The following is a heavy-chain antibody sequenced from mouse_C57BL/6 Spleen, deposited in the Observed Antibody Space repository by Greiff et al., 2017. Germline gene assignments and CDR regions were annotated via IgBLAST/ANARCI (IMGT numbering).Heavy chain of an antibody. CDR2: IDPSDSYT. J-gene: IGHJ1*03. D-gene: IGHD1-1*01. CDR1: GYTFTSYW. CDR3: ARTKKGSSSLDV. V-gene: IGHV1-50*01. Sequence: QVQLQQPGAELVKPGASVKLSCKASGYTFTSYWMQWVKQRPGQGLEWIGEIDPSDSYTNYNQKFKGKATLTVDKSSSTAYLQLRSLTSEDSAVYYCARTKKGSSSLDVWGTGTTVTVSS.